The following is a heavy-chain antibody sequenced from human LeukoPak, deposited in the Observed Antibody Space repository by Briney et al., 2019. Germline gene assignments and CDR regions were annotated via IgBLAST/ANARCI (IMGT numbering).Heavy chain of an antibody. D-gene: IGHD5-18*01. CDR1: GGSISSGGYY. J-gene: IGHJ4*02. CDR3: ARLKVDTASPDY. CDR2: IYYSGST. Sequence: SQTLSLTCTVSGGSISSGGYYWSWIRQHPGKGLEWIGYIYYSGSTYYNPSLKSRVTISVDTSKNQFSLKLSSVTAADTAVYYCARLKVDTASPDYWGQGTLVTVSS. V-gene: IGHV4-31*03.